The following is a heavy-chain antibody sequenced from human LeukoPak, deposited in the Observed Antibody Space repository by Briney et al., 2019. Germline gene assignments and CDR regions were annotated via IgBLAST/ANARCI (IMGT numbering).Heavy chain of an antibody. CDR2: IWYDGSNK. V-gene: IGHV3-33*01. Sequence: GGSLRLSCAASGFTFSSYGIHWVRQAPGKGLEWVAVIWYDGSNKYYADSVKGRFTSSRDNSKNTLYLKMNSLRVEDTAVYCCARGGFSPAARDYALDMWGQGTMVTVSS. D-gene: IGHD2-2*01. CDR3: ARGGFSPAARDYALDM. CDR1: GFTFSSYG. J-gene: IGHJ3*02.